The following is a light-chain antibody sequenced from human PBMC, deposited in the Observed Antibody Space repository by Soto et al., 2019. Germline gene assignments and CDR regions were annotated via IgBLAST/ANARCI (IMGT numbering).Light chain of an antibody. V-gene: IGKV3-20*01. CDR2: GAS. CDR3: QQCGGSGS. J-gene: IGKJ2*03. CDR1: QSVSSSY. Sequence: ESVWTQDPGTLYLAPGERATLSCRASQSVSSSYLAWYQQKPGQAPRLLIYGASIRATGIPDRFSGSGSGTDFALTMRCLDSEDSAVYFCQQCGGSGSFGRGTQVEI.